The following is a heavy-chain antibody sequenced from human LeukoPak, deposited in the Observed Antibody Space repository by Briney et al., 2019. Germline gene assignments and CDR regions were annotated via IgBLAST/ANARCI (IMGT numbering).Heavy chain of an antibody. J-gene: IGHJ4*02. V-gene: IGHV3-21*01. CDR3: ARQRGGVGYSLDY. Sequence: PSETLSLTCAVSGGSISSSNWWSWVRQAPGKGLEWVSSISSSSSYIYYADSVKGRFTISRDNAKNSLYLQMNSLRAEDTAVYYCARQRGGVGYSLDYWGQGTLVTVSS. D-gene: IGHD2-15*01. CDR1: GGSISSSN. CDR2: ISSSSSYI.